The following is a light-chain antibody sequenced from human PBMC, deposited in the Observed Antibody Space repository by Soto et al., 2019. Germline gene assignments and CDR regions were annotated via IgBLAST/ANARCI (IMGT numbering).Light chain of an antibody. CDR1: NIGSKS. V-gene: IGLV3-21*02. J-gene: IGLJ1*01. CDR3: QVWHSSSDQGV. Sequence: SYELTQPHSVSVATAQTARITWGENNIGSKSVHWYQQKPGQAPVMVVYDDSERPSGIPARFSGSNSGNTATLTISRVEDGDEADYYCQVWHSSSDQGVFATGTKVTVL. CDR2: DDS.